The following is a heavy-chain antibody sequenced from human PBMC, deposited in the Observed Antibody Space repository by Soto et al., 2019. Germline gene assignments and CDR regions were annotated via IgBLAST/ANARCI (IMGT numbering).Heavy chain of an antibody. J-gene: IGHJ6*02. CDR2: ISAYNGNT. CDR1: GYTFTSYG. D-gene: IGHD3-10*01. V-gene: IGHV1-18*01. Sequence: QVQLVQSGAEVKKPGASVKVSCKASGYTFTSYGISWVRQAPGLGLEWMGWISAYNGNTNYAQKLLGRVTMTTDTSTSTAYMERRSLRSDDTAVYYCARDGMWDYYGSGSDRDVWGQGTTVTVSS. CDR3: ARDGMWDYYGSGSDRDV.